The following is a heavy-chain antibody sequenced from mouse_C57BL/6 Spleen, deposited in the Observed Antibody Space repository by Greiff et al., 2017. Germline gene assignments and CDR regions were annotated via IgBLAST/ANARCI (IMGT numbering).Heavy chain of an antibody. Sequence: QVQLPGAELVKPGASVKLSCKASGYTFTSYWMHWVKQRPGRGLEWIGRIDPNSGGTKYNEKFKSKATLTVDKPSSTAYMQLSSLTSEDSAVYYCARSHYYGSSYIPYWYFDVWGTGTTVTVSS. CDR1: GYTFTSYW. J-gene: IGHJ1*03. V-gene: IGHV1-72*01. CDR2: IDPNSGGT. CDR3: ARSHYYGSSYIPYWYFDV. D-gene: IGHD1-1*01.